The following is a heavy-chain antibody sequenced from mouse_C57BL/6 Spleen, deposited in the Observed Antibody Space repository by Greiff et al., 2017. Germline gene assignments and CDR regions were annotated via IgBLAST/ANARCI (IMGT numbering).Heavy chain of an antibody. Sequence: EVQLQESGPGMVKPSQSLSLTCTVTGYSITSGYDWHWIRHFPGNQLEWMGYINYSGSTNYNPSLKSRISITHATSKNHFFLKLNSVTTEDTATYYCARGDYYGSSPWYFDVWGTGTTVTVSS. CDR3: ARGDYYGSSPWYFDV. J-gene: IGHJ1*03. CDR2: INYSGST. CDR1: GYSITSGYD. D-gene: IGHD1-1*01. V-gene: IGHV3-1*01.